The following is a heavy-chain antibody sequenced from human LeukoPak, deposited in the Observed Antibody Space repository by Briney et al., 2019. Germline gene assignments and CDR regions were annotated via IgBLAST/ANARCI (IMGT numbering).Heavy chain of an antibody. CDR3: ARGYYDSSGYSPEHFDY. CDR1: GGSFSGYY. Sequence: SETLSLTCAVYGGSFSGYYWSWIRQPPEKGLEWIGEINHSGSTNYNPSLKSRVTISVDTSKNQFSLKLSSVTAADTAVYYCARGYYDSSGYSPEHFDYWGQGTLVTVSS. J-gene: IGHJ4*02. V-gene: IGHV4-34*01. CDR2: INHSGST. D-gene: IGHD3-22*01.